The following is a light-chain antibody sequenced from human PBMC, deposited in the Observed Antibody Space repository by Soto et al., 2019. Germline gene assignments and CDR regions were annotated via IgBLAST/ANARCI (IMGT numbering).Light chain of an antibody. V-gene: IGKV3-11*01. CDR3: QQRFNWPLT. Sequence: EIVLTQSPATLSLSPGERATLSCRASQSVDNQLAWYQQKAGQAPRLLIYETSNRASGIPARFSGSRSGTDFTLTISSLEPEDFAIYYCQQRFNWPLTFGGGTKVEVK. J-gene: IGKJ4*01. CDR1: QSVDNQ. CDR2: ETS.